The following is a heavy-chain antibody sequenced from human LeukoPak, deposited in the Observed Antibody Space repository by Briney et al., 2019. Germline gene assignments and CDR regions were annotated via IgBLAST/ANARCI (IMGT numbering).Heavy chain of an antibody. J-gene: IGHJ4*02. Sequence: ASVKVSCKASGYTFTSYGISWVRHAPGQGLEWMGGISVYSGDTKYAQKLQGRVTMTTDTSTTTAYMELRSLRSDDTAVYYCARDLSDYSSGWYVCDYWGQGTLVTVSS. V-gene: IGHV1-18*01. CDR2: ISVYSGDT. CDR3: ARDLSDYSSGWYVCDY. D-gene: IGHD6-19*01. CDR1: GYTFTSYG.